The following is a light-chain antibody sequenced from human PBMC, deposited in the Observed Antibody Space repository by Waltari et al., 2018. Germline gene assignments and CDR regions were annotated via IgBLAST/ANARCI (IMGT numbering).Light chain of an antibody. CDR3: QQYNNWPPALT. CDR1: QGLSSSY. CDR2: GAS. V-gene: IGKV3-20*01. Sequence: EIVLTQSPDTLSLSPGDRAALSCRASQGLSSSYLAWYQQKPGQAPRLLIYGASSRATGIPDRFSGSGSETDFTLTISRLEPEDFAVYYCQQYNNWPPALTFGGGTKVEIK. J-gene: IGKJ4*01.